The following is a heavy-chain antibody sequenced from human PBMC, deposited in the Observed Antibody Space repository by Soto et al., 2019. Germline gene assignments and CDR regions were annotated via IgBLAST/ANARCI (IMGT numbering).Heavy chain of an antibody. D-gene: IGHD6-19*01. Sequence: SETLSLTCAVSGGSISSSNWWSWVRQPPGNGLEWIGEIYHSGSTNYNPSLKSRVTISVYKSKNQFSLKLSSVTAADTAVYYCASLPRSYSSGWPHLDYWGQGTLVTVSS. J-gene: IGHJ4*02. CDR1: GGSISSSNW. CDR3: ASLPRSYSSGWPHLDY. V-gene: IGHV4-4*02. CDR2: IYHSGST.